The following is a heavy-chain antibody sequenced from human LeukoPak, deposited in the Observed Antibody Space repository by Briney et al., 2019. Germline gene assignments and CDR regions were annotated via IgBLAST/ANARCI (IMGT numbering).Heavy chain of an antibody. CDR3: ARGLYYGSGSFGWFDP. CDR1: GGSISSSSYY. D-gene: IGHD3-10*01. V-gene: IGHV4-39*07. J-gene: IGHJ5*02. Sequence: SETLSLTCTVSGGSISSSSYYWGWIRQPPGKGLEWIGEINHSGSTNYNPSLKSRVTISVDTSKNQFSLKLSSVTAADTAVYYCARGLYYGSGSFGWFDPWGQGTLVTVSS. CDR2: INHSGST.